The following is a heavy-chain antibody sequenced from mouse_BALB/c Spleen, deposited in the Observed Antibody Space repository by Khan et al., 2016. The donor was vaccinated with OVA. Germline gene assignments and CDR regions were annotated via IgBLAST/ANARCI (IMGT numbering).Heavy chain of an antibody. Sequence: QVQLKQSGPELVKPGASVKISCKASGYTFTAYDINWVRQRPGQGLEWIGWIYPGDGSTEYNENFHGRATLTADESSNTAYMQLSSLKSEKSAVYFCAREGLRGGALDYWGQGTSVSVSS. CDR2: IYPGDGST. V-gene: IGHV1S56*01. J-gene: IGHJ4*01. CDR1: GYTFTAYD. D-gene: IGHD2-4*01. CDR3: AREGLRGGALDY.